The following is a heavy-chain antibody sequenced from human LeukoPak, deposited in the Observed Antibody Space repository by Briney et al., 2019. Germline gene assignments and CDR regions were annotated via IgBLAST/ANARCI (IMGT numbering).Heavy chain of an antibody. CDR2: VSYDGSTK. J-gene: IGHJ1*01. D-gene: IGHD6-13*01. Sequence: GRSLRLSCAASGFTFSNFGMHWVRQAPGKGLEWVAVVSYDGSTKFYADSVKGRFTISRDNSKNTLDLQMYSLGPEDTAVYYCAKEPTSYRSDWYFQHWGQGTLVTVSS. V-gene: IGHV3-30*18. CDR3: AKEPTSYRSDWYFQH. CDR1: GFTFSNFG.